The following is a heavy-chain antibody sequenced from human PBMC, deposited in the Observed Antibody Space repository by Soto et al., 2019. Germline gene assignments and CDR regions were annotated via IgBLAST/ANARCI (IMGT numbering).Heavy chain of an antibody. CDR2: IRYDRSTI. CDR1: GFTFSSYS. CDR3: AREERTGYDFWSGYYDYYYYGMDV. Sequence: GGSLRLSCAASGFTFSSYSMNWVRQAPGKGLEWVSYIRYDRSTIYYADSVKGRFTISRDNSKNTLYLQMNSLRAEDTAVYYCAREERTGYDFWSGYYDYYYYGMDVWGQGTTVTVSS. J-gene: IGHJ6*02. D-gene: IGHD3-3*01. V-gene: IGHV3-48*01.